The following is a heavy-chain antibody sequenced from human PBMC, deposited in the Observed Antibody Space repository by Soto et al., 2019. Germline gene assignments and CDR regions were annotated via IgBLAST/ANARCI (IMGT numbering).Heavy chain of an antibody. J-gene: IGHJ6*02. CDR3: ARSQGSSTSLEIYYYYYYGMDV. D-gene: IGHD2-2*01. Sequence: QVQLVQSGAEVKKPGSSVKVSCKASGGTFSSYAISWVRQAPGQGLEWMGGMIPISGTANYAQKFQGRVTITADESTSTASMELSSLRSEDTAVYYCARSQGSSTSLEIYYYYYYGMDVWGQGTTVTVSS. CDR2: MIPISGTA. V-gene: IGHV1-69*01. CDR1: GGTFSSYA.